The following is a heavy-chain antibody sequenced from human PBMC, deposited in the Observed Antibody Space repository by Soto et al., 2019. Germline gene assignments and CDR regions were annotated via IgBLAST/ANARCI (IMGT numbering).Heavy chain of an antibody. Sequence: SETLSLTCTVSGGSISSSSYYWSWIRQPPGKGLEWIGYIYYSGSTNYNPSLKSRVTISVDTSKNQFSLKLSSVTAADTAVYYCARGLGYSSSWPFDYWGQGTLVTVSS. D-gene: IGHD6-13*01. V-gene: IGHV4-61*01. CDR3: ARGLGYSSSWPFDY. CDR2: IYYSGST. CDR1: GGSISSSSYY. J-gene: IGHJ4*02.